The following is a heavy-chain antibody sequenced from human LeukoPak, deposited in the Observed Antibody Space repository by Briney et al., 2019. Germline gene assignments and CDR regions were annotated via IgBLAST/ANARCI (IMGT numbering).Heavy chain of an antibody. CDR2: ISGSGGST. J-gene: IGHJ4*02. CDR3: AKVPNYYDSSGYYPFDY. V-gene: IGHV3-23*01. Sequence: PGGSLRLSCAASGFTFSSYAMSWVRQAPGKGLEWVSAISGSGGSTYYADSVKGRFTISRDNSKNTPYLQMNSLRAEDTAVYYCAKVPNYYDSSGYYPFDYWGQGTLVTVSS. D-gene: IGHD3-22*01. CDR1: GFTFSSYA.